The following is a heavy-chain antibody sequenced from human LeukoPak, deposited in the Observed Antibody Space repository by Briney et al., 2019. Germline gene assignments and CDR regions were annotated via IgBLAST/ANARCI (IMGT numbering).Heavy chain of an antibody. Sequence: GASVKVSCKASGYTFTSYGISWVRQAPGQGLEWMGWISAYNGNTNYAQKLQGRVTMTSDTSTSTAYMELRSLRSDDTAVYYCARVSSTGDYDFWSGPTRPFDYWGQGTLATVSS. J-gene: IGHJ4*02. CDR2: ISAYNGNT. CDR3: ARVSSTGDYDFWSGPTRPFDY. D-gene: IGHD3-3*01. V-gene: IGHV1-18*01. CDR1: GYTFTSYG.